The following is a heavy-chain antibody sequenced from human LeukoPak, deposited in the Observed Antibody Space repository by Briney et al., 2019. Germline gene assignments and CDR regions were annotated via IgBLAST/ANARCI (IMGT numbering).Heavy chain of an antibody. CDR1: GFTFSSYE. CDR2: IKQDGSEK. V-gene: IGHV3-7*01. J-gene: IGHJ4*02. CDR3: ARPKTNNYYWDYFDY. Sequence: GGSLRLSCAASGFTFSSYEMNWVRQAPGKGLEWVANIKQDGSEKYYVDSVKGRFTISRDNAKNSLYLQMNSLRAEDTAVYYCARPKTNNYYWDYFDYWGQGTLVTVSS. D-gene: IGHD1-26*01.